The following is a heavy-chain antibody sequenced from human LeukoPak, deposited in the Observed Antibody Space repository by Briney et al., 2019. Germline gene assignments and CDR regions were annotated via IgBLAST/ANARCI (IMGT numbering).Heavy chain of an antibody. Sequence: SQTLSLTCTVSGGSISSYYWSWISQPPGKGLEWIGEINHRGSTNYNPSLKSRVTISVDTSKNQFSLKLSSVTAADTAVYYCARPRYLAAAPFDYWGQGTLVTVSS. CDR2: INHRGST. J-gene: IGHJ4*02. D-gene: IGHD6-13*01. CDR1: GGSISSYY. V-gene: IGHV4-34*01. CDR3: ARPRYLAAAPFDY.